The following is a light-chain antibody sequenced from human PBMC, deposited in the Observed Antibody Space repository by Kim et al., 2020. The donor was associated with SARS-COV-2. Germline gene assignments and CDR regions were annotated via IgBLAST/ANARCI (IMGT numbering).Light chain of an antibody. Sequence: SVQLTCTLISGHSSYIIAWHQQQPGKAPRYLMKLEGSGSYNKGSGVPDRFSGSSSGADRYLTISNLQSEDEADYYCETWDSNTRVFGGGTQLTVL. V-gene: IGLV4-60*03. CDR1: SGHSSYI. J-gene: IGLJ3*02. CDR2: LEGSGSY. CDR3: ETWDSNTRV.